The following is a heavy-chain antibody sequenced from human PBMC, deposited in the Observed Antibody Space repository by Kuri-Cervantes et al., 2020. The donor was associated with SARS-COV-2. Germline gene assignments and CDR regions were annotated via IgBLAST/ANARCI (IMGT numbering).Heavy chain of an antibody. V-gene: IGHV3-30*18. J-gene: IGHJ4*02. CDR2: ISYDGSNK. CDR1: GFNFSGTD. CDR3: AKTYYYDSSGYYPFDY. D-gene: IGHD3-22*01. Sequence: GGSLRLSCAASGFNFSGTDMHWVRQAPGKGLEWVAVISYDGSNKYYADSVKGRFTISRDNSKNTLYLQMNSLRAEDTAVYYCAKTYYYDSSGYYPFDYWGQGTLVTVSS.